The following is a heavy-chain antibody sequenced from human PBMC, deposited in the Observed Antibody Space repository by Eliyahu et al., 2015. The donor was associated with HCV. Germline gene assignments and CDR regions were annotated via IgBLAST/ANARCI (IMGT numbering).Heavy chain of an antibody. V-gene: IGHV3-11*01. CDR1: GFIFKDYY. J-gene: IGHJ6*02. Sequence: QVLLEESGGGLVEPGGSLRLSCAASGFIFKDYYLTWIRQAPGKGLEWISYISHSGNTLYYANSVKGRFAISRDNAKSSLYLQMNRLEAEDTAVYYCARVPARAVPSSYGMDVWGQGTTVTVSS. CDR2: ISHSGNTL. D-gene: IGHD3-10*01. CDR3: ARVPARAVPSSYGMDV.